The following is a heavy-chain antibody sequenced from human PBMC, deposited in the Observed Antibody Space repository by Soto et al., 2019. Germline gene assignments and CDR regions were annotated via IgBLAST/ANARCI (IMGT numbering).Heavy chain of an antibody. CDR2: IYYSGST. J-gene: IGHJ5*02. Sequence: SETLSLTCTVSGGSISSSSYYWGWIRQPPGKGLEWIGTIYYSGSTYYNPSLKSRVTILVDTSKNQFSLNLSPVTAADTAVYYCARSFSTSAIPNWFDPWGQGTLVTSPQ. CDR1: GGSISSSSYY. D-gene: IGHD6-6*01. V-gene: IGHV4-39*01. CDR3: ARSFSTSAIPNWFDP.